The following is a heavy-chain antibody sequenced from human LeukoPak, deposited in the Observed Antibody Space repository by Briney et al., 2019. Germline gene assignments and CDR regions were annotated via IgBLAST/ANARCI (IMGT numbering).Heavy chain of an antibody. V-gene: IGHV3-74*01. D-gene: IGHD3-22*01. CDR3: ARDRGYTFDY. CDR2: IKSDGSDT. Sequence: GGSLRLSCAASGFALNTYWMHWVRQAPGKGLVWVSRIKSDGSDTTYTDSVEGRFTISRDNAKNTLYLQMNSLSAEDTAMYFCARDRGYTFDYWGQGTLVTVSS. J-gene: IGHJ4*02. CDR1: GFALNTYW.